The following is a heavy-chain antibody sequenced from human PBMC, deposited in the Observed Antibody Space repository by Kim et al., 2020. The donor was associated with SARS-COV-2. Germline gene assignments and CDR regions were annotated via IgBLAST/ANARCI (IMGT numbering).Heavy chain of an antibody. V-gene: IGHV1-2*02. CDR1: GYRFTGAF. Sequence: ASVKVSCKASGYRFTGAFLHWVRQAPGQGLEWIGWINPNSGGAIYADNFQARVTMTSDTFINTAYMELTSLTSDDTAIYYCACPVNNEPFDLWGQGTLVTVSS. CDR3: ACPVNNEPFDL. CDR2: INPNSGGA. J-gene: IGHJ3*01.